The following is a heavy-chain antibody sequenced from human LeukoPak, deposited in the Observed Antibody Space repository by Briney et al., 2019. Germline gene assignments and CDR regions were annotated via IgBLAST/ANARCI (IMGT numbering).Heavy chain of an antibody. V-gene: IGHV4-59*08. CDR2: VYYSGGT. D-gene: IGHD3-22*01. J-gene: IGHJ4*02. CDR1: GGSISGYY. Sequence: SETLSLTCTVSGGSISGYYWSWIRQSPGKALEWIGYVYYSGGTSYSPSLKSRITISLDTSQNQFSLTLGSVTAADTAIYYCARLGSYDTIGYFFEQWGQGMLVTVSS. CDR3: ARLGSYDTIGYFFEQ.